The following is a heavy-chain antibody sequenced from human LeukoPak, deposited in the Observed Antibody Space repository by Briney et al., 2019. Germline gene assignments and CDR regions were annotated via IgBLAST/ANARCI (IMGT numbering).Heavy chain of an antibody. D-gene: IGHD1-1*01. J-gene: IGHJ5*02. CDR2: IRYDGSDK. CDR1: GFTFTDYG. Sequence: PGGSLRLSCAASGFTFTDYGMHWVPDARGEGVEHVAFIRYDGSDKYYADSVKGRFTISRDTSKNTLYLQMYSLKSEDTAVYYCAKEFSVRVHGKNNWLDPWGQGTLVTVSS. V-gene: IGHV3-30*02. CDR3: AKEFSVRVHGKNNWLDP.